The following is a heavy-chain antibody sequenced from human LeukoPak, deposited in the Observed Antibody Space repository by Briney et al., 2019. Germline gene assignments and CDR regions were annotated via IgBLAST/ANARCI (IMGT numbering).Heavy chain of an antibody. Sequence: SETLSLSCTVSGGSISSYYWNWIRQSPGKGLEWIGYIYYTGSTNYNPSLRSRVTISVDTSKNQFSLKLSSVNAADTAVYYCARKTNDWFDPWGQGTLVTVSS. CDR1: GGSISSYY. V-gene: IGHV4-59*01. CDR3: ARKTNDWFDP. D-gene: IGHD2-8*01. J-gene: IGHJ5*02. CDR2: IYYTGST.